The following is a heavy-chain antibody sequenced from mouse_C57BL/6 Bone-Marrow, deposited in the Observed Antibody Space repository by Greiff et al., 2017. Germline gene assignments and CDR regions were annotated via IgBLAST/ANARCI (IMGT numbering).Heavy chain of an antibody. J-gene: IGHJ2*01. CDR1: GYTFTDYY. CDR2: INPYNGGT. CDR3: ARDGTFDY. D-gene: IGHD2-1*01. Sequence: VQLKQSGPVLVKPGASVKMSCKASGYTFTDYYMNWVKQSHGKSLEWIGVINPYNGGTSYNQKFKGKATLTVDKSSSTAYMELNSLTSEDSAVYYCARDGTFDYWGQGTTLTVSS. V-gene: IGHV1-19*01.